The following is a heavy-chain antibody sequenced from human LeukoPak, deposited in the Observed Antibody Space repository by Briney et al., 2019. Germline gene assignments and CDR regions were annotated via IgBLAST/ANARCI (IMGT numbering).Heavy chain of an antibody. D-gene: IGHD5-18*01. V-gene: IGHV4-4*07. CDR2: IYTSGST. Sequence: SETLSLTCTVSGGSISSYYWSWIRQPAGKGLEWIGRIYTSGSTNYNPSLKSRVTISIDTSKNQFSLKLNSVTAADTAVYYCARDRGYSHAFGYWGQGTLVTVSS. J-gene: IGHJ4*02. CDR1: GGSISSYY. CDR3: ARDRGYSHAFGY.